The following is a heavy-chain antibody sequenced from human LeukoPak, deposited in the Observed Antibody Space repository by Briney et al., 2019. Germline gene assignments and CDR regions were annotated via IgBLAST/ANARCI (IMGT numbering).Heavy chain of an antibody. D-gene: IGHD3-10*01. V-gene: IGHV4-31*03. CDR2: IFYSGRT. CDR3: ARGAFTTGRFDN. Sequence: SQTLSLNCSVSGDSMDSGSYYWTWIRQHPGKGLEWIGYIFYSGRTYYNPSLKSRVTISIDTSQNHFSLRLSSVTAAHTAVYFCARGAFTTGRFDNWAQGTLVTVS. J-gene: IGHJ4*02. CDR1: GDSMDSGSYY.